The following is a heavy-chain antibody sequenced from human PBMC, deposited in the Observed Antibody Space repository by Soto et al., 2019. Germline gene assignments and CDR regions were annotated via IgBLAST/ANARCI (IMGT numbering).Heavy chain of an antibody. CDR3: TTDQGPDYYDSSGYWEGMGY. J-gene: IGHJ4*02. CDR2: IKSKTDGGTT. CDR1: GFTFRNAW. D-gene: IGHD3-22*01. Sequence: GGSQRLSCAASGFTFRNAWMSWVRQAQRKGLEWVGRIKSKTDGGTTDYAAPVKGRFTISRDDSKNTLYLQMNSLKTEDTAVYYCTTDQGPDYYDSSGYWEGMGYWGQGTLVTVSS. V-gene: IGHV3-15*01.